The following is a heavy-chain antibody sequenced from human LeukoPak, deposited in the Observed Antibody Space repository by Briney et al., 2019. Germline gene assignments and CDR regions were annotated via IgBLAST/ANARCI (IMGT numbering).Heavy chain of an antibody. D-gene: IGHD3-3*01. Sequence: PGGSLRLSCAASGFTFSSYAMSWVRQAPGKGLEWVSAISGSGGSTYYADSVKGRFTISRDNSKNTLYLQMNSLRAEDTAVYYCAQDQSGPLDFGYWGQGTLVTVSS. V-gene: IGHV3-23*01. J-gene: IGHJ4*02. CDR3: AQDQSGPLDFGY. CDR1: GFTFSSYA. CDR2: ISGSGGST.